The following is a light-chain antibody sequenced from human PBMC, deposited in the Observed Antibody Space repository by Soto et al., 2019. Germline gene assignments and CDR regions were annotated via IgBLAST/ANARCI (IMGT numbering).Light chain of an antibody. Sequence: EIVMTQSPATLSLSPGERATLSCRASQSVSSDLAWYHQKPGQAPRLLVQAASTRATGIPARFSGSGSGTEFTLTITSLQSEDFAVYYCQQYNNWPRTFGQGTRLEIK. CDR3: QQYNNWPRT. J-gene: IGKJ5*01. CDR1: QSVSSD. CDR2: AAS. V-gene: IGKV3-15*01.